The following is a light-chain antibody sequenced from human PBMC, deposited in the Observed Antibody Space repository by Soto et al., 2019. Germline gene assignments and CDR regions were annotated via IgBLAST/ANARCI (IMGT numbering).Light chain of an antibody. Sequence: EIVLTQSPGTLSLSPGDRATLSCRASQSVSSSDLAWYQQKPGQAPRLLIYGASTRATGIPDRFSGSGSGTDFTLTLSRLEPEDFAVYYCQQYGGSPLYTFGQGTKLEIK. V-gene: IGKV3-20*01. CDR1: QSVSSSD. CDR3: QQYGGSPLYT. CDR2: GAS. J-gene: IGKJ2*01.